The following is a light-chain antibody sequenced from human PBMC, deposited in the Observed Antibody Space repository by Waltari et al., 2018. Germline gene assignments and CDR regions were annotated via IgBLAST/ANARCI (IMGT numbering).Light chain of an antibody. CDR2: GAS. V-gene: IGKV3-15*01. CDR1: QSVSSN. Sequence: EIVMTQSPATLSVSPGERATLSCRASQSVSSNLAWYQQKPGQAPRLLIYGASTRATGIPARFSGSVSGTAFPLTLSSMQSEDFAVYYCQQYNNWPPRTFGQGTKVEIK. J-gene: IGKJ1*01. CDR3: QQYNNWPPRT.